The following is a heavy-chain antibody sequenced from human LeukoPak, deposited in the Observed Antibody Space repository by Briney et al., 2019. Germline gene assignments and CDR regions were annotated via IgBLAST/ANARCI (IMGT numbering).Heavy chain of an antibody. J-gene: IGHJ4*02. V-gene: IGHV1-46*01. CDR3: ARVGVFDYDSSGYYVEDY. Sequence: GASVKVSCKASGYTFTSYHMHWVRQAPGQGLEWMGIINPSGGSTSYAQKFQGRVTMTRDMSTSTVYMELSSLRSEDAAVYYCARVGVFDYDSSGYYVEDYWGQGTLVTVSS. CDR1: GYTFTSYH. CDR2: INPSGGST. D-gene: IGHD3-22*01.